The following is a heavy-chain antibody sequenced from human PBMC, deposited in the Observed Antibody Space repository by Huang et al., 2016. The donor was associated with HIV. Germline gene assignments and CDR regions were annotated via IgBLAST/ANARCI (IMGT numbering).Heavy chain of an antibody. Sequence: QVQLVQSGAEVKKPGASVKVSCQASGYTFTSYGISWVRQAPGQGLEWMGFINTKNGVTNSAQKRQGRVTMTTDSSTDTAYMELRSLRSDDTAVYYCARDRRVVHNALDVWGQGTKVTVSS. CDR1: GYTFTSYG. D-gene: IGHD3-3*01. CDR2: INTKNGVT. J-gene: IGHJ3*01. CDR3: ARDRRVVHNALDV. V-gene: IGHV1-18*04.